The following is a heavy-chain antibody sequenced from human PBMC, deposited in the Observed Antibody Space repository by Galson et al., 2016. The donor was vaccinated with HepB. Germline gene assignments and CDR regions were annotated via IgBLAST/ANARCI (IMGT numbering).Heavy chain of an antibody. D-gene: IGHD6-13*01. J-gene: IGHJ4*02. V-gene: IGHV3-23*01. CDR1: GFSFSDYV. CDR2: IRGSGVTT. Sequence: SLRLSCAASGFSFSDYVMSWVRQAPGNGLEWISGIRGSGVTTYYAESVKGRFTISRDNSRSTLHLLMNSLRPEDTAVYYCAKSQSSAWYYLDYWGQGTLVTVSS. CDR3: AKSQSSAWYYLDY.